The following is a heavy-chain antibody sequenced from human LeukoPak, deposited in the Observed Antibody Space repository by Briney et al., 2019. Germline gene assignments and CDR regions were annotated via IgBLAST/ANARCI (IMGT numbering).Heavy chain of an antibody. J-gene: IGHJ3*02. Sequence: GASVKVSCKASGYTFTSYDINWVRQATGQGLEWMGWMNPNSGRTGYVQKFQGRLSMTRDTSTSTVFMELNSLTSEDTAVYYCARPSGWYRGDAFNIWGQGTMVTVSS. V-gene: IGHV1-8*01. CDR1: GYTFTSYD. CDR2: MNPNSGRT. D-gene: IGHD6-19*01. CDR3: ARPSGWYRGDAFNI.